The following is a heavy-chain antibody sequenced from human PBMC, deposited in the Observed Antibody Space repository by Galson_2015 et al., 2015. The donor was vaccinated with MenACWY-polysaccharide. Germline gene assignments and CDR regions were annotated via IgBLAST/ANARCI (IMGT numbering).Heavy chain of an antibody. CDR3: ASLGYCSGGSCYGSDY. J-gene: IGHJ4*02. D-gene: IGHD2-15*01. CDR2: IYYSGST. Sequence: LSLTCTVSGGSIRSSSYYWGWIRQPPGKGLEWIGSIYYSGSTYYNPSLKSRVTISVDTSKNQFSRKLSSVTAADTAVYYCASLGYCSGGSCYGSDYWGQGTLVTVSS. V-gene: IGHV4-39*01. CDR1: GGSIRSSSYY.